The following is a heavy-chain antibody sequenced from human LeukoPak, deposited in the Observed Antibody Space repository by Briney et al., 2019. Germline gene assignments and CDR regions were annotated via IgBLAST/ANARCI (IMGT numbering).Heavy chain of an antibody. CDR2: IIPIFGTA. Sequence: GASVKVSCKASGGTFSSYAISWVRQAPGQGLEWMGGIIPIFGTANYAQKFQGRVTITADKSTSTAYMELSSLRSEDTAVYYCARGYSSGWYEPRLRAHFDYWGQGTLVTVSS. CDR3: ARGYSSGWYEPRLRAHFDY. V-gene: IGHV1-69*06. D-gene: IGHD6-19*01. J-gene: IGHJ4*02. CDR1: GGTFSSYA.